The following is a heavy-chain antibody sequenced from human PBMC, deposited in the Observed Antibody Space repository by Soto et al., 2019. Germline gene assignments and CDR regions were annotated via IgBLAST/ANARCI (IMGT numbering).Heavy chain of an antibody. CDR2: ISAYNGNT. J-gene: IGHJ3*02. CDR1: GYTFTSYG. Sequence: ASEKVSCKASGYTFTSYGISWVRQAPGQGLEWMGWISAYNGNTNYAQKLQGRVTMTTDTSTSTAYMELRSLRSDDTAVYYCARVMLLGTNDAFDIWGQGTMVTVSS. CDR3: ARVMLLGTNDAFDI. V-gene: IGHV1-18*01. D-gene: IGHD7-27*01.